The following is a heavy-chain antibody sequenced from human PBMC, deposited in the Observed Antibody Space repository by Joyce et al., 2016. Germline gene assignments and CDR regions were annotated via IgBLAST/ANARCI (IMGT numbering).Heavy chain of an antibody. Sequence: QLQLQESGPGLVKPSETLSLTCTVSGGSFSSSSYYWGWIRQPPGKGLEWIGSISYSGSTYYNPSLKSRVTISVDTSKNQFSLKLSSVTAADTAMYYCASWHILITFGGVMDWGQGTLVTVSS. CDR2: ISYSGST. V-gene: IGHV4-39*07. CDR3: ASWHILITFGGVMD. D-gene: IGHD3-16*01. J-gene: IGHJ4*02. CDR1: GGSFSSSSYY.